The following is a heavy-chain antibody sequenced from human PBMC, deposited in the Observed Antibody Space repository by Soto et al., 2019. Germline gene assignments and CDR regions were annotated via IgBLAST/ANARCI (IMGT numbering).Heavy chain of an antibody. J-gene: IGHJ4*02. D-gene: IGHD5-12*01. CDR2: INAGNGDT. V-gene: IGHV1-3*01. CDR1: GYTFSSYA. CDR3: ARVYSGYDYSIDY. Sequence: GASVKVSCKASGYTFSSYAMHWVRQAPGQSLEWMGWINAGNGDTKYSQKFQGRVTITGDTSASTVYMELSSLRSEDTAVYYCARVYSGYDYSIDYWGQGTLVTVSS.